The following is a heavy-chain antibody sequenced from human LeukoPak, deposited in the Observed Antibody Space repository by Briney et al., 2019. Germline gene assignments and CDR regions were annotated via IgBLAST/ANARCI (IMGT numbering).Heavy chain of an antibody. CDR3: ARVGLDSMLDY. CDR1: GGSISSGEYY. V-gene: IGHV4-30-4*01. Sequence: SETLPLTCTVSGGSISSGEYYWSWIRQPPGKGLEWIGYIYYSGSTYYNPSLKSRVTISVDTSKNQFSLKLSSVTAADTAVYYCARVGLDSMLDYWGQGPLVTVSS. CDR2: IYYSGST. D-gene: IGHD2-2*03. J-gene: IGHJ4*02.